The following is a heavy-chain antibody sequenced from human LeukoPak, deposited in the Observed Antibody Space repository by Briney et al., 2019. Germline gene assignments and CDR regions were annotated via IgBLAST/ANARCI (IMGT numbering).Heavy chain of an antibody. V-gene: IGHV4-38-2*02. CDR2: IYHSGST. CDR3: ARDGVDTAMVRY. Sequence: PSETLSLTCTVSGYSISSGYYWGWIRQPPGRGLEWIGSIYHSGSTYYNPSLKSRVTISVDTSKNQFSLKLSSVTAADTAVYYCARDGVDTAMVRYWGQGTLVTVSS. CDR1: GYSISSGYY. D-gene: IGHD5-18*01. J-gene: IGHJ4*02.